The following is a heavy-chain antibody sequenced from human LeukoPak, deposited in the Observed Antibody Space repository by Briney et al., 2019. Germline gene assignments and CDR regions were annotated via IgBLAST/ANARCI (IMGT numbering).Heavy chain of an antibody. J-gene: IGHJ1*01. CDR1: GYTFTGYY. CDR3: ARDLTVGVHYGMSFQH. D-gene: IGHD4-17*01. CDR2: INPNSGGT. Sequence: ASVKVSCKASGYTFTGYYMHWVRQAPGQGLEWMGWINPNSGGTNYAQKFQGRVTMTRDTSIGTAYMELSRLRSDDTAVYYCARDLTVGVHYGMSFQHWGQGTLVTVSS. V-gene: IGHV1-2*02.